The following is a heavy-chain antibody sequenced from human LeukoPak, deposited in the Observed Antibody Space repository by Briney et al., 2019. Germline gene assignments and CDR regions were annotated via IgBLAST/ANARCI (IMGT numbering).Heavy chain of an antibody. D-gene: IGHD1-14*01. CDR1: GGSISSGSYY. V-gene: IGHV4-61*02. J-gene: IGHJ6*03. Sequence: SETLSLTCTVSGGSISSGSYYWSWIRQPAGKGLEWIGRIYTSGSTNYNPSLKSRVTISVDTSKNQFSLKLSSVTAADTAVYYCARDSTTYYHYYYMDVWGKGTTVTISS. CDR3: ARDSTTYYHYYYMDV. CDR2: IYTSGST.